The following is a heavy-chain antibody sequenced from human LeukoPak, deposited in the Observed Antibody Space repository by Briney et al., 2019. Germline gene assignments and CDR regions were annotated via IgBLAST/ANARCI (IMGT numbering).Heavy chain of an antibody. CDR3: ARSPWNYYDSSGYRRQYFDY. J-gene: IGHJ4*02. D-gene: IGHD3-22*01. CDR2: IYYSGST. CDR1: GGSISSYY. V-gene: IGHV4-59*01. Sequence: SETLSLTCTVSGGSISSYYWSWIRQPPGKGLEWIGYIYYSGSTNYNPSLKSRVTISVDTSKNQFSLKLSSVTAADTDVYYCARSPWNYYDSSGYRRQYFDYWGQGTLVTVSS.